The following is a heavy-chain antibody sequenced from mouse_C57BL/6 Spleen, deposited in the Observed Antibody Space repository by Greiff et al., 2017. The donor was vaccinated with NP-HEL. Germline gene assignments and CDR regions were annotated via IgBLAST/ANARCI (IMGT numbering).Heavy chain of an antibody. D-gene: IGHD4-1*01. J-gene: IGHJ1*03. Sequence: VQLQQSGPGLVQPSQSLSITCTVSGFSLTSYGVHWVRQSPGKGLEWLGVIWSGGSTDYNAAFISRLSISKDNSKSQVFFKMNSLQADDTAIYYCARTGTSWYFDVWGTGTTVTVSS. CDR1: GFSLTSYG. CDR2: IWSGGST. CDR3: ARTGTSWYFDV. V-gene: IGHV2-2*01.